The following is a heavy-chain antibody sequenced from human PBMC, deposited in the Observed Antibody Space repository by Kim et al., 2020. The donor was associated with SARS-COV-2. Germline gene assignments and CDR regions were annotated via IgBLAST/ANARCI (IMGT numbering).Heavy chain of an antibody. Sequence: GGSLRLSCAASGFTFSSYAMHWVRQAPGKGLEYVSAISSNGGSTYYANSVKGRFTISRDNSKNTLYLQMGSLRAEDMAVYYCAREYSSSWYGYYYYGMDVWGQGTTVTVSS. D-gene: IGHD6-13*01. CDR2: ISSNGGST. CDR3: AREYSSSWYGYYYYGMDV. J-gene: IGHJ6*02. CDR1: GFTFSSYA. V-gene: IGHV3-64*01.